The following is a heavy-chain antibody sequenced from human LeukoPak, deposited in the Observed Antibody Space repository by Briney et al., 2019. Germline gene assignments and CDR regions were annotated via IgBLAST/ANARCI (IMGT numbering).Heavy chain of an antibody. V-gene: IGHV4-61*02. CDR1: GGSISSGSYY. CDR2: IYTSGST. D-gene: IGHD3-16*02. Sequence: SETLSLTCTVSGGSISSGSYYWSWIRQPAGKGLEWIGRIYTSGSTNYNPSLKSRVTISVDRSKNQFSLKLSSVTAEDTAVYYCARGKGDYVWGSYPFFFFDYWGQRTLVTVSS. CDR3: ARGKGDYVWGSYPFFFFDY. J-gene: IGHJ4*02.